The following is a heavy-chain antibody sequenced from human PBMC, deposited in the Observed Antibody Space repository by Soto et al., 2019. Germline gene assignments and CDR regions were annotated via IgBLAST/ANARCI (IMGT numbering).Heavy chain of an antibody. V-gene: IGHV1-2*04. CDR1: GYTFTGYY. J-gene: IGHJ6*03. CDR3: ARGYCSGTSCLSQRYSSSSYYYYYMDV. Sequence: ASVKVSCKASGYTFTGYYMHWVRQAPGQGLEWMGWINPNSGGTNYAQKFQGWVTMTRDTSISTAYMELSRLRSDDTAVYYCARGYCSGTSCLSQRYSSSSYYYYYMDVWGKGTTVTVSS. D-gene: IGHD2-2*01. CDR2: INPNSGGT.